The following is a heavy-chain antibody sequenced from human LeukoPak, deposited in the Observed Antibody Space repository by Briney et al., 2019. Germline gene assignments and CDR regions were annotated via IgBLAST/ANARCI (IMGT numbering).Heavy chain of an antibody. J-gene: IGHJ3*02. Sequence: ASVKVSCKASRGTFSSYAISWVRQAPGQGLEWMGWISPHSGFTMYPQRFQGRVTMTMDTSISTAFLEVRRLRSDDTAAYYCARQTGDDALDIWGQGTMITVYS. CDR2: ISPHSGFT. CDR1: RGTFSSYA. D-gene: IGHD7-27*01. V-gene: IGHV1-2*02. CDR3: ARQTGDDALDI.